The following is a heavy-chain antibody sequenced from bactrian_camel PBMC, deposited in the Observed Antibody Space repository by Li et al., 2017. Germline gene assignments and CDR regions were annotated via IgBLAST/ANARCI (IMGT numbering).Heavy chain of an antibody. V-gene: IGHV3S40*01. J-gene: IGHJ4*01. CDR1: GYTYSSNC. D-gene: IGHD3*01. Sequence: VQLVESGGGLVQPGGSLRLSCDTSGYTYSSNCMGWFRQAPGKEREGVAFVYFGGGRTYYADSVKGRFTISRDNAKDTLYLQMNSLKIEDTAVYYCALGSSRQATMTARGKGTQVTVS. CDR2: VYFGGGRT.